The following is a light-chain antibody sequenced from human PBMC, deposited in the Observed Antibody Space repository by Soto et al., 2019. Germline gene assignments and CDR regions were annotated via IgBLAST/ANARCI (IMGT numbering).Light chain of an antibody. CDR3: QQANFFPPT. CDR2: AAS. Sequence: DIQMTQSPSSVSASVGDRVTITCRASQDISSWLAWFQQKPGKPPNLLIYAASSLQSGVPARFSGSGSGTDFTLTITSLQSEDFATYYCQQANFFPPTFGPGTKVDI. V-gene: IGKV1D-12*01. J-gene: IGKJ3*01. CDR1: QDISSW.